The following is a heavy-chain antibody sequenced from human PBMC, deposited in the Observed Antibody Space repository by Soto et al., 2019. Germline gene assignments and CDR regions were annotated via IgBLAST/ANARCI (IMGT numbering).Heavy chain of an antibody. J-gene: IGHJ6*03. V-gene: IGHV5-51*01. CDR1: GYSFTSYW. Sequence: GESLKISCKGSGYSFTSYWIGWVRQMPGKGLEWMGIIYPGDSDTRYSPSFQGQVTISADKSISTAYLQWSSLKASDTAMYYCARHGVDIVATIENYYYYYMDVWGKGTTVTVSS. CDR3: ARHGVDIVATIENYYYYYMDV. CDR2: IYPGDSDT. D-gene: IGHD5-12*01.